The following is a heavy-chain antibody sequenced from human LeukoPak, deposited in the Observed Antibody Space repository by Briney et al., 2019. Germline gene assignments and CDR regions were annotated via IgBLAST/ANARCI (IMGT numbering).Heavy chain of an antibody. CDR3: AKGKTTSAYSSLDY. J-gene: IGHJ4*02. Sequence: GGSLRLSCAASRFTFSSYAMTWVRQTPGKGLEWVSVISGSGGNTYYADSVKGRFTVSKDNSKNTLYLQMNSLRAEDTAIYYCAKGKTTSAYSSLDYWGQGTLVTVSS. CDR1: RFTFSSYA. V-gene: IGHV3-23*01. CDR2: ISGSGGNT. D-gene: IGHD4/OR15-4a*01.